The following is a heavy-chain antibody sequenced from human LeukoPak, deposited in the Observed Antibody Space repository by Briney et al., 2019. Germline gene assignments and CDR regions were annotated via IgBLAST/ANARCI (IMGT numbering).Heavy chain of an antibody. Sequence: GESLKISCKASEYSFTNYWIGWVRQMPGKGLECMGIIYPGDSDTRYSPSFQGQVTISADKSISTAYLHWSSLKASDTAMYYCAKLGAYSSSWYGFFDFWGQGSLVTVSS. CDR1: EYSFTNYW. V-gene: IGHV5-51*01. J-gene: IGHJ4*02. CDR2: IYPGDSDT. D-gene: IGHD6-13*01. CDR3: AKLGAYSSSWYGFFDF.